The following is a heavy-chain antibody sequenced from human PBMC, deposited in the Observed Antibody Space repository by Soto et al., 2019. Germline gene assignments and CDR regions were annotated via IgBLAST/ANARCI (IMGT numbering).Heavy chain of an antibody. CDR2: INHSGST. Sequence: SETLSLTCAVYGGSFSGYYWSWIRQPPGKGLEWIGEINHSGSTNYNPSLKSRVTISVDTSKNQFSLKLSSVTAADTAVYYCVGIVVVPAAMLTNENFDYWGQGTLVTVSS. J-gene: IGHJ4*02. CDR1: GGSFSGYY. V-gene: IGHV4-34*01. D-gene: IGHD2-2*01. CDR3: VGIVVVPAAMLTNENFDY.